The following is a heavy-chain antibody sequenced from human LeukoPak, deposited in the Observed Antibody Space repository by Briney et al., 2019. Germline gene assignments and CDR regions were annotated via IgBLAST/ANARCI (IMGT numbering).Heavy chain of an antibody. CDR3: ASSGIVATYGSGSYFNFDY. CDR2: IIPILGIA. Sequence: SVNVSSTASGGTFSIYAISWVRQAPGQGVEWMGRIIPILGIANYAHKFQGRVTITADKSTSTAYMELSSLRSEDTDVYCCASSGIVATYGSGSYFNFDYWGQGTMVTASS. V-gene: IGHV1-69*04. CDR1: GGTFSIYA. D-gene: IGHD3-10*01. J-gene: IGHJ4*02.